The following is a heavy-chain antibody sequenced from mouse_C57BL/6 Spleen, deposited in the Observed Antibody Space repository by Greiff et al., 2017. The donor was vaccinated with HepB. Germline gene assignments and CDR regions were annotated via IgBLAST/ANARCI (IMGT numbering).Heavy chain of an antibody. V-gene: IGHV5-4*01. CDR1: GFTFSSYA. Sequence: DVMLVESGGGLVKPGGSLKLSCAASGFTFSSYAMSWVRQTPEKRLEWVATISDGGSYTYYPDNVKGRFTISRDNAKNNLYLQMSHLKSEDTAMYYCARDQGGPFAYWGQGTLVTVSA. CDR2: ISDGGSYT. CDR3: ARDQGGPFAY. J-gene: IGHJ3*01. D-gene: IGHD3-2*02.